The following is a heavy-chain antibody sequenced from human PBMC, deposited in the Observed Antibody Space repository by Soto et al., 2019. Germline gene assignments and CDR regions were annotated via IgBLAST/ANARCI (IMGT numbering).Heavy chain of an antibody. Sequence: QVQLQESGPGLVKPSQTLSLTCTVSGGSISGGPYYWTWIRQHPGSGLEWIGYIYYTGSTYYNPSLKSRVIMSVDTSNNQLSLKLSSVTAADTAVYFCARVSGIVVVPTAKDPHYYYMDVWGKATTVTVS. J-gene: IGHJ6*03. CDR3: ARVSGIVVVPTAKDPHYYYMDV. V-gene: IGHV4-31*03. CDR2: IYYTGST. CDR1: GGSISGGPYY. D-gene: IGHD2-2*01.